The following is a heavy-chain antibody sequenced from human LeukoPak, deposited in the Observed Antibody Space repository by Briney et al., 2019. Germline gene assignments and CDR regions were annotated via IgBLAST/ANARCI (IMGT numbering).Heavy chain of an antibody. J-gene: IGHJ6*02. V-gene: IGHV4-59*01. Sequence: PSETLSLTCTVSGGSISSYYWSWIRQPPGKGLEWIGYIYYSGSTNYNPSLKSRATISVDTSKNQFSLKLSSVTAADTAVYYCARVPTHKDYYYYYGMDVWGQGTTVTVSS. CDR1: GGSISSYY. CDR3: ARVPTHKDYYYYYGMDV. CDR2: IYYSGST.